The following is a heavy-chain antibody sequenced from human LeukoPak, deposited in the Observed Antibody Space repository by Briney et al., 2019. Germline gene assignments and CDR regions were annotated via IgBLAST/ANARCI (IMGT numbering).Heavy chain of an antibody. J-gene: IGHJ5*02. CDR1: GFTFSGSA. D-gene: IGHD1-26*01. CDR2: IRSKANGYAT. Sequence: GGSLRLSCAASGFTFSGSAMHWVRQASGKGLEWVGRIRSKANGYATAYAASVKGRFTISRDDSKNTAYLQMNSLKTEDTAVYYCTRRLVGATGNNWFDPWGQGTLVTVSS. CDR3: TRRLVGATGNNWFDP. V-gene: IGHV3-73*01.